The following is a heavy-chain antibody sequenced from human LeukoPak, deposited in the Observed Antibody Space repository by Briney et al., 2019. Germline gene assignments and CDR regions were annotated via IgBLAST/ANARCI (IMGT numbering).Heavy chain of an antibody. J-gene: IGHJ4*02. CDR3: ARAGYGDSTLIFDY. Sequence: GGSLRLSCAASGFTFSTYAMSWVRQAPGKGLEWVLGISGSGGSTYYADSVKGRFTISRDNAKNSLYLQMNSPRAEDTAVYYCARAGYGDSTLIFDYWGQGTLVTVSS. V-gene: IGHV3-23*01. CDR2: ISGSGGST. D-gene: IGHD4-17*01. CDR1: GFTFSTYA.